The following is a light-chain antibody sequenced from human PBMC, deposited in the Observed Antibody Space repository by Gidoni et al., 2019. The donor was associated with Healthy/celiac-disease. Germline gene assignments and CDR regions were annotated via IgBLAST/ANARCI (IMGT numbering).Light chain of an antibody. CDR2: DAS. V-gene: IGKV3-11*01. CDR3: QQRSNWPPLT. Sequence: DIVLTQSPATLSLSPGERATPSSRASQSVSSYLAWYQQKPGQAPRLLIYDASNRATGIPARFSGSGSGTDFTLTISSLEPEDFAVYYCQQRSNWPPLTFGGGTKVEIK. J-gene: IGKJ4*01. CDR1: QSVSSY.